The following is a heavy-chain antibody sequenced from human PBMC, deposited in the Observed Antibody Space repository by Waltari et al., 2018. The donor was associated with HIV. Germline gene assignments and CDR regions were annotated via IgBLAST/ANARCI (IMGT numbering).Heavy chain of an antibody. CDR3: ARGAGSV. V-gene: IGHV3-7*01. Sequence: QLVESGGGAVQPGESLRLSCEASGFSLGSFWMSWVRQVSGKGLEWVADIKEDGGERNVVDSVKGRFTVSRDNAKNLLILKMDNLKMEDSGIYYCARGAGSVWGQGTLVTVSS. J-gene: IGHJ4*02. CDR2: IKEDGGER. CDR1: GFSLGSFW.